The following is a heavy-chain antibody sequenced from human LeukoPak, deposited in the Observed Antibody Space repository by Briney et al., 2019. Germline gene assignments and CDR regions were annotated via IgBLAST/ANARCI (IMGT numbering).Heavy chain of an antibody. CDR2: IIPIFGTA. CDR3: VRDHPKCSGGSCPFDY. V-gene: IGHV1-69*06. J-gene: IGHJ4*02. D-gene: IGHD2-15*01. Sequence: ASVKVSCKASGGTFSSYAISWVRQAPGQGLEWMGGIIPIFGTANYAQKFQGRVTITADKSTSTAYMELSSLRSEDTAVYYCVRDHPKCSGGSCPFDYWGQGTLVTVSS. CDR1: GGTFSSYA.